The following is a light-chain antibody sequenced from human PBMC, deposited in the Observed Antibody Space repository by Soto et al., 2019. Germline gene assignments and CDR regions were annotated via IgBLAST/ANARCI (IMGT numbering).Light chain of an antibody. J-gene: IGLJ3*02. CDR3: GTWDSSLTNGRAV. CDR2: VND. Sequence: QSVLTQPPSVSAAAGQTVTISCSGGGSNIAYNLVSWYQQLPGTAPKLLIPVNDEGPSGIRDRFSAFKSGTSATLSITGLQTGDEATYFCGTWDSSLTNGRAVFGGGTKVTVL. CDR1: GSNIAYNL. V-gene: IGLV1-51*01.